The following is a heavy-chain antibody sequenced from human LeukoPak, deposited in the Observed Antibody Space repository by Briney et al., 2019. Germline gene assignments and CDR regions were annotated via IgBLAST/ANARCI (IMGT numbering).Heavy chain of an antibody. D-gene: IGHD4-17*01. CDR2: IHYSGVT. J-gene: IGHJ1*01. V-gene: IGHV4-59*01. CDR3: AKYGDQGLIER. Sequence: SETLSLTCTVSGGSISSYYWSWIRQPSGKGLEWIGCIHYSGVTNYNPSLMHRVTISVDTPKNQFSLKLNSVTAADTAVYYCAKYGDQGLIERWGQGTLVTVSS. CDR1: GGSISSYY.